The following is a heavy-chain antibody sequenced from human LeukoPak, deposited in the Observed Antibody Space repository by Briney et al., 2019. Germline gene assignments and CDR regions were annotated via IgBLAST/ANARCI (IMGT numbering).Heavy chain of an antibody. V-gene: IGHV3-21*01. Sequence: GGSLRLSCAASGFTFSSYSMNWVRQAPGKGLEWVSSISISSSYIYYADSVKGRFTISRVNAKISLYLQMNSLSAEDTAVYYCARAPGVYCSSTSCLYYFDYWGQGTLVSVSS. CDR2: ISISSSYI. CDR1: GFTFSSYS. J-gene: IGHJ4*02. CDR3: ARAPGVYCSSTSCLYYFDY. D-gene: IGHD2-2*01.